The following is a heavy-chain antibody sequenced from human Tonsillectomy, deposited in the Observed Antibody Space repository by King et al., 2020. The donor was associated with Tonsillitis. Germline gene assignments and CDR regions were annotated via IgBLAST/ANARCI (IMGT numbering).Heavy chain of an antibody. CDR3: AKDAYSSSSVVDY. CDR2: ILYYGSNL. J-gene: IGHJ4*02. Sequence: VQLVESGGGVFQPGRSLRLSCAASGFTFCSYGLHLVRHAPGKGLEWVALILYYGSNLYYADSCKGRFTISRDNSKNTLDLQMNSLRAEDTAVYYCAKDAYSSSSVVDYWGQGTLVTVSS. CDR1: GFTFCSYG. D-gene: IGHD6-6*01. V-gene: IGHV3-30*18.